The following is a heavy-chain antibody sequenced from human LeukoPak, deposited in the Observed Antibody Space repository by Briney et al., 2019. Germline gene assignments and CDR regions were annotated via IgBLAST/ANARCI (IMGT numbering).Heavy chain of an antibody. D-gene: IGHD3-16*02. CDR2: IYYSGST. CDR1: GGSISSSSYY. CDR3: ASGDYVWGSYRLADY. J-gene: IGHJ4*02. Sequence: SETLSLTCTVSGGSISSSSYYWGWIRQPPGKGLEWIGSIYYSGSTYYNPSLKSRVTISVDTSKNQFSLKLSSVTAADTAVYYCASGDYVWGSYRLADYWGQGTLVTVSS. V-gene: IGHV4-39*01.